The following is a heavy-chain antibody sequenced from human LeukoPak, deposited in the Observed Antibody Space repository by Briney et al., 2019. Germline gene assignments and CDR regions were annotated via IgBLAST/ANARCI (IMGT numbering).Heavy chain of an antibody. Sequence: SETLSLTCTVSGGSISSYYWSWIRQPAGKGLEWIGRIYTSGSTNYNPSLKSRVTMSVDTSKNQFSLKLSSVTGADTAVYCARDVRGYTESYFDYWGQGTLATVSS. CDR3: ARDVRGYTESYFDY. V-gene: IGHV4-4*07. CDR1: GGSISSYY. D-gene: IGHD5-12*01. J-gene: IGHJ4*02. CDR2: IYTSGST.